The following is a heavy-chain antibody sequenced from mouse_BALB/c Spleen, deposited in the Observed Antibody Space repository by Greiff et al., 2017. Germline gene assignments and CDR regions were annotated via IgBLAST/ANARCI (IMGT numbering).Heavy chain of an antibody. V-gene: IGHV5-6-4*01. Sequence: EVQLQESGGGLVKPGGSLKLSCAASGFTFSSYTMSWVRQTPEKRLEWVATISSGGSYTYYPASVKGRFTISRDNAKNTLYLQMSSLKSEDTAMYYCTRDRDRYDGVAWFAYWGQGTLVTVSA. CDR2: ISSGGSYT. D-gene: IGHD2-14*01. CDR1: GFTFSSYT. J-gene: IGHJ3*01. CDR3: TRDRDRYDGVAWFAY.